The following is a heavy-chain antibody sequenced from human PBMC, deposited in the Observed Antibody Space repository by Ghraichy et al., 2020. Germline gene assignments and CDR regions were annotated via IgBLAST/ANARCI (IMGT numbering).Heavy chain of an antibody. D-gene: IGHD6-19*01. J-gene: IGHJ6*03. CDR2: ISSSSSYI. V-gene: IGHV3-21*01. CDR3: ARDKDIPQWLVYYYYYYYYMDV. CDR1: GFTFSSYS. Sequence: GESLNISCAASGFTFSSYSMNWVRQAPGKGLEWVSSISSSSSYIYYADSVKGRFTISRDNAKNSLYLQMNSLRAEDTAVYYCARDKDIPQWLVYYYYYYYYMDVWGKGTTVTVSS.